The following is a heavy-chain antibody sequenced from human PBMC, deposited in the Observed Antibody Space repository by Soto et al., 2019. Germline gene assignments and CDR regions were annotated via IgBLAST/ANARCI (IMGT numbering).Heavy chain of an antibody. CDR2: ISNDGKKR. CDR1: GFTFSNHG. V-gene: IGHV3-30*03. Sequence: GGSLRLSCVGFGFTFSNHGIHWVRQAPGKGLEWMAVISNDGKKRYYADSVKGRFTISRDNSQNTVYVQMDSLRDEDTAMYYCAPDTIPGGVGSFATWGQGTLVTVSS. J-gene: IGHJ5*02. CDR3: APDTIPGGVGSFAT. D-gene: IGHD3-16*01.